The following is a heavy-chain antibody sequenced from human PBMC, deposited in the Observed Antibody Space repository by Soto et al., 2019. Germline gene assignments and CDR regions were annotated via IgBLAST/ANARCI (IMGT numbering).Heavy chain of an antibody. CDR1: GGSISGYY. CDR2: INHSGST. D-gene: IGHD3-3*01. V-gene: IGHV4-34*01. Sequence: QVQLQQWGAGLLKPTETLSLTCAVYGGSISGYYWSWIRQPPEKGLERIGEINHSGSTNYNPSLKSRVTISVDTFKNQFSLKLSSVTAAATAVYYSVRVWFLEMASTSHYGMDVWGQGTTVTVSS. J-gene: IGHJ6*02. CDR3: VRVWFLEMASTSHYGMDV.